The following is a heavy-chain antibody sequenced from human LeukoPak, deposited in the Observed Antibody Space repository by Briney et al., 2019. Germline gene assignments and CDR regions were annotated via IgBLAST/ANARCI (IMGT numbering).Heavy chain of an antibody. J-gene: IGHJ6*03. CDR2: ISGSGGST. D-gene: IGHD3-3*01. Sequence: GGSLRLSCAASGFTFSSYAMSWVRQAPGKGLEWVSAISGSGGSTYYADSVKGRFTISRDNSKNTLYLQMNSLRAEDTAVYYCAKGRPLEWSTYYYYYYMDVWGKGTTVTVSS. V-gene: IGHV3-23*01. CDR3: AKGRPLEWSTYYYYYYMDV. CDR1: GFTFSSYA.